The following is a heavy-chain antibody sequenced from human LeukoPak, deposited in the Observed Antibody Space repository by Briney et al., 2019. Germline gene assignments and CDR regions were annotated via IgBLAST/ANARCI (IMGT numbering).Heavy chain of an antibody. CDR3: ARGQWLYYFDC. D-gene: IGHD6-19*01. Sequence: SETLSPTCTVSGGSISSYYWSWIRQPPGKGLEWIGYIYYSGSTNYNPSLKSRVTISVDTSKNQFSLKLSSVTAADTAVYYCARGQWLYYFDCWGQGTLVTVSS. J-gene: IGHJ4*02. CDR1: GGSISSYY. V-gene: IGHV4-59*01. CDR2: IYYSGST.